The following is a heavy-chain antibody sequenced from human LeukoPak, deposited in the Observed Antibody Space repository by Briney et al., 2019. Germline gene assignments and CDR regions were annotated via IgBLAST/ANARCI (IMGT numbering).Heavy chain of an antibody. CDR1: GFTFSSYG. CDR3: AKDSGYSGYNSGFDY. V-gene: IGHV3-30*02. Sequence: GGSLRLSCAASGFTFSSYGMHWVRQAPGKGLEWVAFIRYDGSNTYYADSVNGRFTISRDNSKNTLYLQMNSLRAEDTAVYYCAKDSGYSGYNSGFDYWGQGTLVTVSS. J-gene: IGHJ4*02. D-gene: IGHD5-12*01. CDR2: IRYDGSNT.